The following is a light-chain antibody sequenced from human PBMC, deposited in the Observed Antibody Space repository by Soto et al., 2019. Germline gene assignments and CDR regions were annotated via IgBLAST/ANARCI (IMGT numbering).Light chain of an antibody. CDR1: QSVSSN. J-gene: IGKJ1*01. CDR2: GAS. CDR3: QQYHNYRT. V-gene: IGKV3D-15*01. Sequence: EIVLTQSPGTLSLSPGERATLSCRASQSVSSNLAWYQQKPGQAPRLLIYGASTRAADIPDRFSGSGSGTDFTLTIGSLQPDESATYYCQQYHNYRTFGQGTKVDIK.